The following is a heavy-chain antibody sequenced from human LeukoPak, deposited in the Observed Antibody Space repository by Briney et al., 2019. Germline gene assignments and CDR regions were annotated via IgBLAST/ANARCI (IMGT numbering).Heavy chain of an antibody. CDR3: ATDVGGMATGYFDY. Sequence: GGSLRLSCAASGLTVSSNFMSWVRQAPGKELEWVSVIHSDGRTFYADTVKGRFTVSRDNSNDMLFLQMNSLRAEDTAVYYCATDVGGMATGYFDYWGQGTPVTVSS. J-gene: IGHJ4*02. CDR1: GLTVSSNF. CDR2: IHSDGRT. D-gene: IGHD5-12*01. V-gene: IGHV3-66*02.